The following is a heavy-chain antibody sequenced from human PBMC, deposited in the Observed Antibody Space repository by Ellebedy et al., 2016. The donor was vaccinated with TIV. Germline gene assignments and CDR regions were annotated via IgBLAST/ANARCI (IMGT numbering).Heavy chain of an antibody. V-gene: IGHV3-21*01. CDR2: ITGRGGST. CDR1: GFTFRADW. Sequence: GESLKISXAASGFTFRADWMHWVRQAPGKGLEWVSAITGRGGSTYYADSVKGRFTISRDNAKNSLYLQMNSLRAEDTAVYYCARGRWSTCDYWGQGTLVTVSS. J-gene: IGHJ4*02. CDR3: ARGRWSTCDY. D-gene: IGHD2/OR15-2a*01.